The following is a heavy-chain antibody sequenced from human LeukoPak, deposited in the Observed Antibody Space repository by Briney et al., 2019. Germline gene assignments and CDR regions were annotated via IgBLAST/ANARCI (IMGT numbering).Heavy chain of an antibody. CDR3: ARDVVVRGVIPSYDYYYMDV. J-gene: IGHJ6*03. Sequence: SVKVSCKASGGTFSSYAISWVRQAPGQGLEWMGGIIPIFGTANYAQKFQGRVTITADESTSTAYMELSSLRSEDTAVYYCARDVVVRGVIPSYDYYYMDVWGKGTTVTISS. CDR1: GGTFSSYA. D-gene: IGHD3-10*01. V-gene: IGHV1-69*01. CDR2: IIPIFGTA.